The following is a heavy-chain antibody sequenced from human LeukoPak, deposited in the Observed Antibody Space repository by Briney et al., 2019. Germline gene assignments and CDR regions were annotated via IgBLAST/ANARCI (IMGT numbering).Heavy chain of an antibody. CDR1: GYTFTNFD. CDR2: MNPVSGNA. J-gene: IGHJ4*02. Sequence: ASVKVSCKASGYTFTNFDINWVRQAPGQGLEWMGWMNPVSGNAGSAQKFQGRVTLTRDTSISTAYMELSSLRSDVTAFYYCARAPMGAAALYWGQGTLVTVSS. D-gene: IGHD6-13*01. CDR3: ARAPMGAAALY. V-gene: IGHV1-8*01.